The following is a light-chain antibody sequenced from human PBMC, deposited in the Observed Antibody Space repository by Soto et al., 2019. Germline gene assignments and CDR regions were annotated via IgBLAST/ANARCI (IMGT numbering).Light chain of an antibody. CDR3: SSYTSSSTLRV. CDR2: DVS. Sequence: QSVLTQPASVSGSPGQSITISCTGTSSDVGGYNYVSWYQQHPGKAPKLMIYDVSNRPSGVSNRFSGSKSGNTASLTISGLQDEDEADYYGSSYTSSSTLRVFGGGTKLTVL. V-gene: IGLV2-14*01. CDR1: SSDVGGYNY. J-gene: IGLJ3*02.